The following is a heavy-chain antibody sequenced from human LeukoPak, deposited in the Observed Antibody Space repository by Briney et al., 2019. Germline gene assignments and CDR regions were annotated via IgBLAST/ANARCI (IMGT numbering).Heavy chain of an antibody. Sequence: SETLSLTCAVYGGSFSGYYWSWIRQPPGKELEWIGEINHSGSTNYNPSLKSRVTISVDTSKNQFSLKLSSVTAADTAVYYCARGPKGPHLSWFDPWGQGTLVTVSS. CDR2: INHSGST. J-gene: IGHJ5*02. V-gene: IGHV4-34*01. CDR3: ARGPKGPHLSWFDP. D-gene: IGHD3-3*02. CDR1: GGSFSGYY.